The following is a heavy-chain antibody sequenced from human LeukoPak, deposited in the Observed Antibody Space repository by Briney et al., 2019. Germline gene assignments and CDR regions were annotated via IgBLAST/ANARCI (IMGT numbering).Heavy chain of an antibody. V-gene: IGHV4-38-2*01. J-gene: IGHJ6*04. CDR2: VYHSGTT. CDR1: GFSISSGYY. CDR3: ASYYGSGVSAYNYYGMDV. Sequence: SETLSLTCDVSGFSISSGYYWGWIRQPPGKGLEWIGSVYHSGTTYYNPSLKSRVAISVDTSKNQFSLKLGSVTAADTAVYYCASYYGSGVSAYNYYGMDVWGKGTTVTVSS. D-gene: IGHD3-10*01.